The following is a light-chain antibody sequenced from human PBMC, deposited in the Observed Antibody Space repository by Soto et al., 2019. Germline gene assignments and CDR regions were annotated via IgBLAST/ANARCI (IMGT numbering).Light chain of an antibody. J-gene: IGLJ2*01. Sequence: QSVLTQPPSVSAAPGQQVTISCSGSSFNIGKDFVSWYQQLPGTAPKLLIYDDTKRSSGIPDRLSGSKSGTSATLVIAGLQTGDEAEYYCGAWDSSLSVVVFGGGTKLTVL. CDR2: DDT. V-gene: IGLV1-51*01. CDR1: SFNIGKDF. CDR3: GAWDSSLSVVV.